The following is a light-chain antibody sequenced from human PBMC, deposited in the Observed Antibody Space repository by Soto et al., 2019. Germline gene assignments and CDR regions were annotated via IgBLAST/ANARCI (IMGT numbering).Light chain of an antibody. J-gene: IGLJ2*01. CDR3: SSYTGSSTHVV. CDR2: DVS. CDR1: SSDVGGYNY. V-gene: IGLV2-14*01. Sequence: QSALTQPASVSGSPGQSITSSCTGTSSDVGGYNYVSWYQQHPGKAPKLMIYDVSNRPSGVSDRFSGSKSGNTASLTISGLQAEDEADYYCSSYTGSSTHVVFGGGTKLTVL.